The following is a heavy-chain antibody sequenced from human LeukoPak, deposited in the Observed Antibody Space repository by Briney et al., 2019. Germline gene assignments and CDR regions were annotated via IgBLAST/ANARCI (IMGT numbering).Heavy chain of an antibody. CDR1: GFTFSSYW. CDR3: ARSDWFDP. J-gene: IGHJ5*02. CDR2: INRDGSST. V-gene: IGHV3-74*01. Sequence: PGGSLRLSCAASGFTFSSYWMHWVRQAPGEGLVWVSRINRDGSSTYYADSVKGRFTISRDNAKNTLYLQMNSLRAEDTAVYYCARSDWFDPWGQGTLVTVSS.